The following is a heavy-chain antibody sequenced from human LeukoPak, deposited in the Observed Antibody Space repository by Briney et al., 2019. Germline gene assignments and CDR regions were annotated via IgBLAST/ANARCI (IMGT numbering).Heavy chain of an antibody. CDR2: VNHSGST. CDR3: ARGRGSTKGVRYYYYMDV. D-gene: IGHD2-2*01. V-gene: IGHV4-34*01. CDR1: GGSFSGYY. Sequence: SETLSLTCAVYGGSFSGYYWSWIRQPPGKGLEWIGEVNHSGSTNYNPSLKSRVTISVDTSKNQFSLKLSSVTAADTAVYYCARGRGSTKGVRYYYYMDVWGKGTTVTVSS. J-gene: IGHJ6*03.